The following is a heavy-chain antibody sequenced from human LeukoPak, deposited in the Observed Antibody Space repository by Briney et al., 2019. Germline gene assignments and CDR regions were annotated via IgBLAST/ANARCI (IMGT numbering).Heavy chain of an antibody. D-gene: IGHD3-22*01. Sequence: GGSLRLSCAASGFTFSSYGMSWVRQAPGKGLEWVSAISGSGGSTYYADSVKGRFTISRDNSKNTLYLQMNSLRAEDTAVYYCATYYYDSSGYYYFDYWGQGTLVTVSS. CDR2: ISGSGGST. CDR3: ATYYYDSSGYYYFDY. CDR1: GFTFSSYG. V-gene: IGHV3-23*01. J-gene: IGHJ4*02.